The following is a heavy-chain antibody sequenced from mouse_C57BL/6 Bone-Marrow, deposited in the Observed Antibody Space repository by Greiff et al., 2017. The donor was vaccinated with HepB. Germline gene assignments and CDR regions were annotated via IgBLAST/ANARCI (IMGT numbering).Heavy chain of an antibody. D-gene: IGHD2-5*01. J-gene: IGHJ3*01. CDR1: GFSLTSYG. V-gene: IGHV2-2*01. Sequence: VQGVESGPGLVQPSQSLSITCTVSGFSLTSYGVHWVRQSPGKGLEWLGVIWSGGSTDYNAAFISRLSISKDNSKSQVFFKMNILQADDTAIYYCARNFYSNYEGFAYWGQGTLVTVSA. CDR3: ARNFYSNYEGFAY. CDR2: IWSGGST.